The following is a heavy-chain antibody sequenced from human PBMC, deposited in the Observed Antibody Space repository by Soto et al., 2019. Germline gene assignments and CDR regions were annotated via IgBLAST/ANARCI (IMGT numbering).Heavy chain of an antibody. CDR3: ARVAVDIVATTLNWFDP. CDR2: ISAYNGNT. CDR1: GYTFTSYG. Sequence: QVQLVRSGAEVKKPGASVKVSCKASGYTFTSYGISWVRQAPGQGLEWMGWISAYNGNTNYAQKLQGRVTMTTDTSTSTAYMELRSLRSDDTAVYYCARVAVDIVATTLNWFDPWGQGTLVTVSS. D-gene: IGHD5-12*01. V-gene: IGHV1-18*04. J-gene: IGHJ5*02.